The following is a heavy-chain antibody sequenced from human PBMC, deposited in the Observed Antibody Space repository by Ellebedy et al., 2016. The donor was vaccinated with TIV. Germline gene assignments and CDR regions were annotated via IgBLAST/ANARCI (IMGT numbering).Heavy chain of an antibody. Sequence: GESLKISCAASGFTFSPYAMAWVRQAPGKGLEWVAGIVGSGAQKYADPLKGRFTISRDNSKRTVDLQMNSLRADDTAVYFCAKDRTPGDGYWVFDNWGQGTLVSVSS. J-gene: IGHJ4*02. D-gene: IGHD5-18*01. CDR2: IVGSGA. CDR1: GFTFSPYA. V-gene: IGHV3-23*01. CDR3: AKDRTPGDGYWVFDN.